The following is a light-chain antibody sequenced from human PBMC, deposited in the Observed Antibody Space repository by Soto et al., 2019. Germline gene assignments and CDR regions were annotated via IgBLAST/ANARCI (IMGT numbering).Light chain of an antibody. Sequence: QSVLTQSPSASASLGASVKLTCTLSSGHSSYAIAWHQQQPEKGPRYLMKLNSDGSHSKGDGIPDRFSGSSSGAERYLTISSLPSEDEADYYCQTWGTGILAFGGGTKLTVL. CDR1: SGHSSYA. V-gene: IGLV4-69*01. CDR3: QTWGTGILA. CDR2: LNSDGSH. J-gene: IGLJ3*02.